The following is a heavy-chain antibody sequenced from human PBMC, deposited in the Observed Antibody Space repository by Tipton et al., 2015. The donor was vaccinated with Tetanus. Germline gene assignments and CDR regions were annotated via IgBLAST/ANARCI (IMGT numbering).Heavy chain of an antibody. V-gene: IGHV4-39*01. J-gene: IGHJ5*02. CDR3: ARLRYSYGSQADP. CDR1: SGSISSSSYY. CDR2: IYYSGST. Sequence: TLSLTCTVSSGSISSSSYYWGWIRQPPGKGLEWIGSIYYSGSTYYNPSLKSRVTISVDTSKNQFSLKLSSVTAADTAVYYCARLRYSYGSQADPWGQGTLVTVSS. D-gene: IGHD5-18*01.